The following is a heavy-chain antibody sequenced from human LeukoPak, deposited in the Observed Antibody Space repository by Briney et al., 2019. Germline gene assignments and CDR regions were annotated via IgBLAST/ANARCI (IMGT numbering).Heavy chain of an antibody. Sequence: GGSLRLSCAASGFLFTNFTMNWVRQAPGKGLEWVSSISSTNAFIHYGDSVKGRFAISRDNAKDSLYLQMNSLRAEDTAVYYCARGLPSGGYYYYMDVWGKGTTVTVSS. CDR2: ISSTNAFI. D-gene: IGHD5/OR15-5a*01. CDR3: ARGLPSGGYYYYMDV. V-gene: IGHV3-21*01. CDR1: GFLFTNFT. J-gene: IGHJ6*03.